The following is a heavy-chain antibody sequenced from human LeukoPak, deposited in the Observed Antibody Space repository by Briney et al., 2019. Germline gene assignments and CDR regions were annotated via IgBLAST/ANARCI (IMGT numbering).Heavy chain of an antibody. J-gene: IGHJ4*02. D-gene: IGHD4-17*01. Sequence: ASVSVSCKASGYTFTRYGISWVRQAPGQGLEWMGWISVYNRKTNYAQKVQGRVTLTTDTSTSTAYMELRSLRSDDTAVYFCARDPDGDNDFDYWGQGTLVTVSS. CDR2: ISVYNRKT. V-gene: IGHV1-18*01. CDR1: GYTFTRYG. CDR3: ARDPDGDNDFDY.